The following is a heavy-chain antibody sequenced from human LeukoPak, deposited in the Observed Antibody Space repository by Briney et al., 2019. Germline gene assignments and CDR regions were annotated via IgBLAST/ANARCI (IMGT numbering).Heavy chain of an antibody. Sequence: ASVKVSCKASGYTFTGYYMRWVRQAPGQGLEWMGFINPKSGGTSYAQKFQGRVTMTRDTSISTVYMELRRLRSDDTAVYYCARGGTMIGVVEDYYYYMDVWGKGTTVTVSS. CDR3: ARGGTMIGVVEDYYYYMDV. J-gene: IGHJ6*03. CDR1: GYTFTGYY. CDR2: INPKSGGT. D-gene: IGHD3-22*01. V-gene: IGHV1-2*02.